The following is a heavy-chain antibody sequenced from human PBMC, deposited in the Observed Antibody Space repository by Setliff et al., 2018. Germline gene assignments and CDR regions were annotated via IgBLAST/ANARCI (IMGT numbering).Heavy chain of an antibody. V-gene: IGHV4-59*01. D-gene: IGHD3-10*01. CDR3: ARQPSSGSYYNPRPYYFDF. CDR1: GGSISTYH. J-gene: IGHJ4*02. Sequence: SETLSLTCSVSGGSISTYHWSWIRQLPEKGLEWIAYIHYSGDSNYNPSLKSRVTMSVDTSKDQFSLNLRSVTAADTAVYYCARQPSSGSYYNPRPYYFDFWGQGTLVTVSS. CDR2: IHYSGDS.